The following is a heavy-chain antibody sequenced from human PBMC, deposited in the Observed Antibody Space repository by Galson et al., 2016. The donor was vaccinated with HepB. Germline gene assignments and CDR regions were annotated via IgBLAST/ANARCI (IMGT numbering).Heavy chain of an antibody. J-gene: IGHJ3*01. CDR2: ICWSSLFL. V-gene: IGHV3-9*01. CDR3: PKGDGSGNLRFPSVAFDF. Sequence: SLRLSCAASGFSFDAYAMHWVRHAPGKGVEWEYGICWSSLFLGYADSVKGRFTISRDNAKNSLYLQRNSLRAEDTALYYCPKGDGSGNLRFPSVAFDFWGQGTMVTVSS. CDR1: GFSFDAYA. D-gene: IGHD3-22*01.